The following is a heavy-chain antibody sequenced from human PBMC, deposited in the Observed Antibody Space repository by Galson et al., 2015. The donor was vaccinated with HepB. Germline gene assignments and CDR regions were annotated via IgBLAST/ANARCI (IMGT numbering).Heavy chain of an antibody. V-gene: IGHV5-51*03. CDR3: ARCHDYDRYYHYLDV. D-gene: IGHD4-17*01. Sequence: SGAEVKKPGESLKISCQAFEYTFTNYWIGWVRQMPGKGLEWMGIIFPRDSKATYNPSFQGHVTMSIDKSTNSAYLQWSSLEAADSAVYFCARCHDYDRYYHYLDVWGKGTTVTVSS. CDR1: EYTFTNYW. CDR2: IFPRDSKA. J-gene: IGHJ6*03.